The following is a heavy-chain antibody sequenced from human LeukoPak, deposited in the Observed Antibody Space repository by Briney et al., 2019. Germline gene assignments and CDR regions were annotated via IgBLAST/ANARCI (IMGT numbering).Heavy chain of an antibody. V-gene: IGHV1-69*04. CDR3: ARVSPDSGSWGIDY. Sequence: ASVKVSCKASGGTFSSYAISWVRQAPGQGLEWMGRIIPILGIANYAQKFQGRVTITADKSTSTAYMELSSLRSEDTAVYYCARVSPDSGSWGIDYWGQGTLVTVSS. D-gene: IGHD6-13*01. CDR2: IIPILGIA. J-gene: IGHJ4*02. CDR1: GGTFSSYA.